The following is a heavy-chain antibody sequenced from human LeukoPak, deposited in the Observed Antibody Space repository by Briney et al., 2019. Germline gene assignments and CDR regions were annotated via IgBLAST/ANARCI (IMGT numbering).Heavy chain of an antibody. D-gene: IGHD6-13*01. CDR2: IYTSGST. J-gene: IGHJ4*02. CDR1: GGSISSASYY. V-gene: IGHV4-61*02. CDR3: AMRERLAAAFDY. Sequence: SQTLSLTCTVSGGSISSASYYWSWIRQPAGKGLEWIGRIYTSGSTNYNPSPKSRVTISVDTSKNQFSLKLSSVTAADTAVYYCAMRERLAAAFDYWGQGTLVTVSS.